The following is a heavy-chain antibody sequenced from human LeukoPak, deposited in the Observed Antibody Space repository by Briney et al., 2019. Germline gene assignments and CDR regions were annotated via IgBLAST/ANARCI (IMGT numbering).Heavy chain of an antibody. CDR1: GFSDAW. D-gene: IGHD5-18*01. CDR2: LKSKTDGGTT. V-gene: IGHV3-15*01. J-gene: IGHJ4*02. Sequence: GGSLRLSCAASGFSDAWMSWVRQAPGKGLEWVGLLKSKTDGGTTDYAAPVKGRFTISRDDSKNTLYLQMNSLKTEDTAVYYCTTDRGYSDYWGQGTLVTVSS. CDR3: TTDRGYSDY.